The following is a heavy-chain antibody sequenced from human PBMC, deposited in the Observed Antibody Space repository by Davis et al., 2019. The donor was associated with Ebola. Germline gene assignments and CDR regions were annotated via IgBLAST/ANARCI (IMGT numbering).Heavy chain of an antibody. V-gene: IGHV3-21*01. CDR2: FSSSGSHI. D-gene: IGHD2-21*01. J-gene: IGHJ4*02. CDR1: GFTFSTYS. Sequence: PGGSLRLSCAASGFTFSTYSMNWVRQAPEKGLEWVSSFSSSGSHIYYADSVKGRFTISRDNAKNSLYLQMNSLRVEDTAVYYCAASSFGGDSHLDYWGQGTLVTVSS. CDR3: AASSFGGDSHLDY.